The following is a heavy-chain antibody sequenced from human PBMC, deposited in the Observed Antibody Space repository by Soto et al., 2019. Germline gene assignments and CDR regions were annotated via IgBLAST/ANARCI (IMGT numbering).Heavy chain of an antibody. Sequence: PSETLSLTCIVSGGSITRRCSYWAWIRQPPGKGLGWVGTFYDGNTYHNPSLRSRITIAVDTSKNQFSLKLNSVAAADTAFYYCATTRGLAVGGSFDYWGQGMLVTVSS. V-gene: IGHV4-39*01. CDR3: ATTRGLAVGGSFDY. D-gene: IGHD3-10*01. CDR1: GGSITRRCSY. CDR2: FYDGNT. J-gene: IGHJ4*02.